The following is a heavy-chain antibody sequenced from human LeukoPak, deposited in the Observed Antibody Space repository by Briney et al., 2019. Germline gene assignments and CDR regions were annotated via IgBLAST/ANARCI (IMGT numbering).Heavy chain of an antibody. CDR1: GGSITSDY. CDR2: IYSSANS. CDR3: ARTRSGDLADY. J-gene: IGHJ4*02. V-gene: IGHV4-4*07. Sequence: SETLSLTCNVSGGSITSDYWSWIRQPAGKGLEWIGRIYSSANSNYNPSLKSRVTMSVDTSKNQFSLKLSSVTAADTAVYYCARTRSGDLADYWGQGTLVTVSS.